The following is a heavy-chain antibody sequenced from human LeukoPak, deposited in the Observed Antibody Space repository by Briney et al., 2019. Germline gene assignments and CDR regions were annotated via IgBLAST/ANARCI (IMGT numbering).Heavy chain of an antibody. Sequence: PGGSLRLSCAASGFTFSSYGMHWVRQAPGKGLEWVAVISYDGSNKYYADSVKGRLTISRDNSKNTLYLQMNSLRAEDTAVYYCARSLYYYGSGSYPWFDPWGQGTLVTVSS. J-gene: IGHJ5*02. CDR1: GFTFSSYG. D-gene: IGHD3-10*01. CDR3: ARSLYYYGSGSYPWFDP. CDR2: ISYDGSNK. V-gene: IGHV3-30*03.